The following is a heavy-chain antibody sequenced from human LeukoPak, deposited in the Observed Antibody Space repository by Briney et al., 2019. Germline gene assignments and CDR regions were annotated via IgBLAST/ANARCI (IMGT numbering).Heavy chain of an antibody. CDR1: GFDSADYG. Sequence: GGSLRLSCADSGFDSADYGMSWVRQAPGKGLEWVSGINWDGGATSYADSVKGRFTISRDHAENSVYLQMNSLTVEDTAVYYCAKETSSSFDYWGQGTLVTVSS. J-gene: IGHJ4*02. CDR2: INWDGGAT. V-gene: IGHV3-20*04. D-gene: IGHD6-6*01. CDR3: AKETSSSFDY.